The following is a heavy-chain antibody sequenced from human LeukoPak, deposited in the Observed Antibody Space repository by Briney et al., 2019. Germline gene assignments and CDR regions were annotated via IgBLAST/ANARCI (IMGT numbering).Heavy chain of an antibody. D-gene: IGHD3-10*01. CDR3: ARHEGITMVRSDAFDI. CDR2: IYYSGST. J-gene: IGHJ3*02. V-gene: IGHV4-39*01. Sequence: SEPLSLTCTVSGGSISSSSYYWGWIRQPPGKGLEWIGSIYYSGSTYYNPSLKSRVTISVDTSKNQFSLKLSSVTAADTAVYYCARHEGITMVRSDAFDIWGQGTMVTVSS. CDR1: GGSISSSSYY.